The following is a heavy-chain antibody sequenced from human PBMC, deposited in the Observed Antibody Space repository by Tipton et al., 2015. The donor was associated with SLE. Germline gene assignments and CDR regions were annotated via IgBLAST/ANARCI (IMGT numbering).Heavy chain of an antibody. Sequence: QSGAEVKKPGASVKVSCKASGYTFTDYYIHWVRQAPGQGLEWMGWINPHSGGTKYAQNFQGRVTMTRDTSITTAYMELSRLRSDDTAVYYCARDKEIYRFYYYGMDVWGQGTTVTVSS. V-gene: IGHV1-2*02. CDR2: INPHSGGT. CDR3: ARDKEIYRFYYYGMDV. CDR1: GYTFTDYY. J-gene: IGHJ6*02. D-gene: IGHD2-2*02.